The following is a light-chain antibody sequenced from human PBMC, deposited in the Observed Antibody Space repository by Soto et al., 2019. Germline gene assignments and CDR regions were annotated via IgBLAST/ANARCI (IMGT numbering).Light chain of an antibody. CDR3: QAWDSSTDVV. CDR1: KLGDKY. CDR2: EDT. Sequence: SYELTQPPSVSVSPGQTASITCSGDKLGDKYVCWYQQKPGQSPVLVIYEDTQRPSGIPERFSGSNSGNTATLTISGTQAMDQADYYCQAWDSSTDVVFGGGTKVTVL. J-gene: IGLJ2*01. V-gene: IGLV3-1*01.